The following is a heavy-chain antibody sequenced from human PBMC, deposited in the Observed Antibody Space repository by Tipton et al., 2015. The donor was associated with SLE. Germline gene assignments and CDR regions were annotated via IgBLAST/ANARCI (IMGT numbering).Heavy chain of an antibody. V-gene: IGHV1-18*01. D-gene: IGHD3-22*01. CDR1: GYTFTSYV. Sequence: QLVQSGPEVKKPGASVKVSCKASGYTFTSYVISWVRQAPGQGLEWMGWISNYNGNTNYAQKFQGRVTMTTDTSTSTVYMELRSLRSDDTAVYYCAGVLWYYDDYWGQGTLVTVSS. CDR3: AGVLWYYDDY. CDR2: ISNYNGNT. J-gene: IGHJ4*02.